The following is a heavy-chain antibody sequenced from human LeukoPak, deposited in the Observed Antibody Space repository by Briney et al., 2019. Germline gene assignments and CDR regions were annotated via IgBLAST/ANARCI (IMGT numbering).Heavy chain of an antibody. V-gene: IGHV4-59*08. D-gene: IGHD3-22*01. J-gene: IGHJ5*02. CDR3: ARTYYYDSSGYLNHWFDP. CDR1: GGSVSSYY. Sequence: SETLSLTCTVSGGSVSSYYWSWIRQPPGKGLEWIGYIYDIGSTKYNPSLKSRVTMSVDASKNQFSLKLSSVTAADTAVYHCARTYYYDSSGYLNHWFDPWGQGTLVTVSS. CDR2: IYDIGST.